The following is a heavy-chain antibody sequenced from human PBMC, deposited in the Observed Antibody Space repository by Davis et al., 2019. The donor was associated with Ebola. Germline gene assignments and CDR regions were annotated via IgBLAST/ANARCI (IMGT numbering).Heavy chain of an antibody. CDR2: ISYDGSNK. CDR3: ARATVPNY. D-gene: IGHD4-17*01. J-gene: IGHJ4*02. V-gene: IGHV3-30-3*01. CDR1: GFTFSSYA. Sequence: GESLKISCAASGFTFSSYAMHWVRQAPGKGLEWVAVISYDGSNKYYADSVKGRFTISRDNSKNTLYLQMNSLRAEDTAVYNCARATVPNYWGQGTLVTVSS.